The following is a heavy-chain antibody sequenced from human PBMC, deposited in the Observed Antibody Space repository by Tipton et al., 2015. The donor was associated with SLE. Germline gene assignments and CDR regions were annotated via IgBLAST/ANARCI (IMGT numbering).Heavy chain of an antibody. CDR1: GGSFSGYY. Sequence: LRLSCAVYGGSFSGYYWSWIRQPPGKGLEWIGEINHSGFTNYNPSLKSRVTISVDRSKNQFSLRLSSVTAADTVVYYCARDRRFLESFRAYYYMDVWGKGTTVTVSS. CDR2: INHSGFT. CDR3: ARDRRFLESFRAYYYMDV. J-gene: IGHJ6*03. D-gene: IGHD3-3*01. V-gene: IGHV4-34*01.